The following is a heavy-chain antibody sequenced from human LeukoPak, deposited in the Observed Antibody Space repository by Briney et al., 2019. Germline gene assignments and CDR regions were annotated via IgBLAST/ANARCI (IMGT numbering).Heavy chain of an antibody. CDR3: ARGVRRFLEWVSMDV. V-gene: IGHV3-21*01. D-gene: IGHD3-3*01. J-gene: IGHJ6*03. CDR1: GFTFSSYS. CDR2: ISSSSSYI. Sequence: GGSLRLSCAASGFTFSSYSMNWVRQAPGKGLEWVSSISSSSSYIYYADSVKGRFTISRDNAKNSLYLQMNSLRAEDTAVYYCARGVRRFLEWVSMDVWGKGTTVTVSS.